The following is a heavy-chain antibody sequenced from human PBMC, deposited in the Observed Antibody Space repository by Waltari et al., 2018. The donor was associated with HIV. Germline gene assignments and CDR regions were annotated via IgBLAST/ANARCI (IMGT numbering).Heavy chain of an antibody. J-gene: IGHJ4*02. CDR3: AKEGIAGRPSVPDY. CDR1: GFTFSSYA. Sequence: EVQLLESGGGLVQPGGSLRLSCAASGFTFSSYAMSWVRQAPGKGLEWVSVIRCSGGSTYYADFVKGRFTISRDNSKNTLYLQMNSLRAEDTAVYYCAKEGIAGRPSVPDYWGQGTLVTVSS. D-gene: IGHD6-6*01. V-gene: IGHV3-23*01. CDR2: IRCSGGST.